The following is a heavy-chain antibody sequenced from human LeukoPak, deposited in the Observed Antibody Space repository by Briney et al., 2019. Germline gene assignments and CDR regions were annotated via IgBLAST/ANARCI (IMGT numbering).Heavy chain of an antibody. Sequence: GGSLRLSCAASGFTFSTYDMHWVRHVTGKGLEWVSGMGKTAGDTYYSGSVKGRFTISRENAKNSVYLEMNSLRAGDTAVYYCTRGAAGFDYWGQGTLVSVSS. CDR1: GFTFSTYD. D-gene: IGHD6-13*01. V-gene: IGHV3-13*04. J-gene: IGHJ4*02. CDR3: TRGAAGFDY. CDR2: MGKTAGDT.